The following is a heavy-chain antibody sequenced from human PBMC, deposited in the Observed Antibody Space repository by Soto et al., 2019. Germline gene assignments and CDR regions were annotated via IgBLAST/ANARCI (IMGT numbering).Heavy chain of an antibody. J-gene: IGHJ4*02. D-gene: IGHD3-10*01. CDR2: IYYSGST. Sequence: SETLSLTCTVSGGSISSYYWSWIRQPPGKGLEWIGYIYYSGSTNYNPSLKSRVTISVDTSKNQFSLKLSSVTAADTAVYYCATHGSKELTVFKWGKGTLFTVS. CDR1: GGSISSYY. CDR3: ATHGSKELTVFK. V-gene: IGHV4-59*08.